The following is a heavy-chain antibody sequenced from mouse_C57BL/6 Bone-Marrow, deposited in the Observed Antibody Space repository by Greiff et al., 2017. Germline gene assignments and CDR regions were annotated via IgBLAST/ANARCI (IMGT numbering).Heavy chain of an antibody. J-gene: IGHJ2*01. CDR1: GYTFTSYW. D-gene: IGHD4-1*01. CDR3: ARDWDKNFDY. V-gene: IGHV1-69*01. Sequence: QVQLQQPGAELVKPGASVKMSCKASGYTFTSYWMHWVKQRPGQGLEWIGEIDPSDSYTNYNQKFKGKSTLTVDKSSSTAYMQLSSLTSEDSAVYYCARDWDKNFDYWGQGTTLTVSS. CDR2: IDPSDSYT.